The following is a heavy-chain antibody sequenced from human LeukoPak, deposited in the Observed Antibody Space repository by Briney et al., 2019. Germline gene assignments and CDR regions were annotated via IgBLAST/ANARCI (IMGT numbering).Heavy chain of an antibody. CDR2: IIPIFGTA. J-gene: IGHJ5*02. D-gene: IGHD2-2*01. V-gene: IGHV1-69*06. CDR1: GGTFSGYT. CDR3: ARGYCSGTSCSWFDP. Sequence: ASVKVSCKASGGTFSGYTISGVRQAPGQGLEWMGGIIPIFGTANYAQKFQGRVTITADKSTSTVYMELSSLRSEDTAVYYCARGYCSGTSCSWFDPWGQGTLVTVSS.